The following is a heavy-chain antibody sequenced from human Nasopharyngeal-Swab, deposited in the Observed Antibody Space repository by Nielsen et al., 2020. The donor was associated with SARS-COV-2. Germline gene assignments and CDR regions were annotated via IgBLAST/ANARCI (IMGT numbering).Heavy chain of an antibody. CDR2: INHIGST. CDR3: ARGRYYGDYDY. J-gene: IGHJ4*02. V-gene: IGHV4-34*01. CDR1: GGSFTTYS. D-gene: IGHD4-17*01. Sequence: SETLSLTCAVYGGSFTTYSWTWIRQPPGKGLEWIGEINHIGSTNYNTYNPSLNSRVTISLATSKNQFSLTLTSVTAADTAIYFCARGRYYGDYDYWCQGALVTASS.